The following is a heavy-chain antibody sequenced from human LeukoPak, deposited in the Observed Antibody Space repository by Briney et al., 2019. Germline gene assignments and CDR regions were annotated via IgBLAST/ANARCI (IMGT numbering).Heavy chain of an antibody. V-gene: IGHV4-59*08. CDR1: GGSISSYY. CDR3: ARHSVDYYGSGSYYDY. Sequence: SETLSLTCTVSGGSISSYYWSWIRQPPGKGLEWIGYICYSGSTNYNPSLKSRVTISVDTSKNQFSLKLSSVTAADTAVYYCARHSVDYYGSGSYYDYWGQGTLDTVSS. CDR2: ICYSGST. J-gene: IGHJ4*02. D-gene: IGHD3-10*01.